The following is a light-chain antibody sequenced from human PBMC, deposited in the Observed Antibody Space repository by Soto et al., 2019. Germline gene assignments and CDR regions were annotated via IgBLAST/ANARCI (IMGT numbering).Light chain of an antibody. CDR1: QNVNSNY. J-gene: IGKJ5*01. V-gene: IGKV3-20*01. CDR2: GAS. Sequence: EIVFTQSPGTLSLSPGERATISCRARQNVNSNYLAWNQQKTSQAPRLLIYGASNKANGNPNKFRGNGSGTDFTLTISILEPEDFAVYYCQQYGSSPAITFGQGTRLEIK. CDR3: QQYGSSPAIT.